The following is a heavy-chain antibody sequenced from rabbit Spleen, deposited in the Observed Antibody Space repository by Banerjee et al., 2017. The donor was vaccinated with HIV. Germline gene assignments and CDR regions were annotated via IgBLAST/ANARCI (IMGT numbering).Heavy chain of an antibody. CDR1: GFSFSSSYW. D-gene: IGHD1-1*01. J-gene: IGHJ4*01. CDR3: ARDLDGVIGWNFGW. V-gene: IGHV1S45*01. CDR2: IYGGSSGST. Sequence: QQQLEESGGGLVQPEGSLALTCTASGFSFSSSYWICWVRQAPGKGLELIACIYGGSSGSTYYTSWAKGRFTISKTSSTTVTLQMTSLTAADTATYFCARDLDGVIGWNFGWWGPGTLVTVS.